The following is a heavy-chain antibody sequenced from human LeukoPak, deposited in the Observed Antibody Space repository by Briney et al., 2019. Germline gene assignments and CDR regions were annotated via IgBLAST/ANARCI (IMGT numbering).Heavy chain of an antibody. CDR2: IYPGDSDT. CDR1: TYDFANNW. V-gene: IGHV5-51*01. CDR3: ARHGSSYDSPFDY. D-gene: IGHD5-12*01. Sequence: GESLKISCKGSTYDFANNWIGWVRQMPGKGLEWMGIIYPGDSDTRYSPSFQGQVTISADKSISAAYLQWSSLKASDTAMYYCARHGSSYDSPFDYWGQGTLVTVSS. J-gene: IGHJ4*02.